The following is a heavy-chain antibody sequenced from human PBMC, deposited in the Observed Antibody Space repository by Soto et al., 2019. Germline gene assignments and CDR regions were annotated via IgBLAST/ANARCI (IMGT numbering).Heavy chain of an antibody. CDR3: ARVGVLEMWFDGYFDL. CDR1: GGSISSGGYY. CDR2: IYYSGST. Sequence: QVQLQESGPGLVKPSQTLSLTCTVSGGSISSGGYYWSWIRQHPGKGLEWIGYIYYSGSTYYNPSLKSRVTISVDTSKNQFSLKLSSVTAADTAVYYCARVGVLEMWFDGYFDLWGRGTLVTVSS. D-gene: IGHD2-21*01. V-gene: IGHV4-31*03. J-gene: IGHJ2*01.